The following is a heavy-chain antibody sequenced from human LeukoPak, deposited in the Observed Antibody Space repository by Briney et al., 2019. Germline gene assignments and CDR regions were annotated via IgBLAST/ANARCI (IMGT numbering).Heavy chain of an antibody. CDR3: ARGIYCSSTSCYYYFDH. D-gene: IGHD2-2*01. CDR2: IFYSGST. Sequence: SETLSLTCTVSGGSISSYYWSWIRQPPGKGLEWIGYIFYSGSTNYNPSLKSRVTISLDTSKNQFSLKLSSVTAADTAVYYCARGIYCSSTSCYYYFDHWGQGTLVTVSS. V-gene: IGHV4-59*01. J-gene: IGHJ4*02. CDR1: GGSISSYY.